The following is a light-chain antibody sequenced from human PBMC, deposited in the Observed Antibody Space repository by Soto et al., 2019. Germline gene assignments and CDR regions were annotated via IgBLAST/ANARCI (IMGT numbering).Light chain of an antibody. J-gene: IGKJ4*01. Sequence: EIVLKQSPATLSLSPGERATLSCRASQSVSSFLAWYQQKPGQTPRLLIYDASKRATGIPVRFSGSGSGTDFSLTIRRLEPGDFAVYYCQQRTNWPPALSFGGGTKVEI. CDR3: QQRTNWPPALS. CDR2: DAS. CDR1: QSVSSF. V-gene: IGKV3-11*01.